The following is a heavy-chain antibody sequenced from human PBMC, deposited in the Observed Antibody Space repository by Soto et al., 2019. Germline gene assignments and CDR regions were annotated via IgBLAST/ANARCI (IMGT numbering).Heavy chain of an antibody. V-gene: IGHV1-3*01. J-gene: IGHJ6*02. CDR3: ARDPYDYVCGSRDYYGMDV. CDR2: INAGNGNT. Sequence: QVQLVQSGAEVKKPGASVKVSCKASGYTFTSYAMHWVRQAPGQRLEWMGWINAGNGNTKYSQQFQGRVTITRDTSASTAYMELSSLRSEDTAVYYCARDPYDYVCGSRDYYGMDVCGQGTTVTVSS. D-gene: IGHD3-16*01. CDR1: GYTFTSYA.